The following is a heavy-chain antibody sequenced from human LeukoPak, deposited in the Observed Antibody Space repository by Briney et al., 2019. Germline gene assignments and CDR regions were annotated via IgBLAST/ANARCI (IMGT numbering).Heavy chain of an antibody. Sequence: PAGSLRLSCAAPGFTFSTYSMNWVRQVPGKVLEWVSSISSGSSYISYADSVKGRFTVSRDNAKKSLYLQMNSLRAEDTAVYYCASIYGDHAVDFWGQGTLVTVSS. CDR1: GFTFSTYS. V-gene: IGHV3-21*01. CDR2: ISSGSSYI. D-gene: IGHD4-17*01. J-gene: IGHJ4*02. CDR3: ASIYGDHAVDF.